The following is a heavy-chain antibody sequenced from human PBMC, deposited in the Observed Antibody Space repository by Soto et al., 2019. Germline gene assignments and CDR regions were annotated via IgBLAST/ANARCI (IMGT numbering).Heavy chain of an antibody. V-gene: IGHV4-61*08. CDR2: VYYSGST. J-gene: IGHJ5*02. CDR1: GDSVSSGAYY. CDR3: ARVKRSTSRLDP. Sequence: SETLSLTCSVSGDSVSSGAYYWSWIRQPPGKGLEWIGYVYYSGSTSYNPSLETGVTISVDTSKNQFSLKLTSVTPADTAIYYCARVKRSTSRLDPWGQGTLGTVSS. D-gene: IGHD1-26*01.